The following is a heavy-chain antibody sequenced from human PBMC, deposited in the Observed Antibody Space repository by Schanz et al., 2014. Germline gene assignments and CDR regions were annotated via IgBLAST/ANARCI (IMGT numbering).Heavy chain of an antibody. CDR3: ARGTPFLCDY. CDR2: ISGFGTGA. V-gene: IGHV3-23*04. CDR1: GFSFSNYA. Sequence: EVQLVESGGGLIHPGGSLRLSCAASGFSFSNYALVWVRQPPGKGLEWISGISGFGTGAYYADSVKGRFSISRDNSKNTLYLQMDSLRAEDTAVYYCARGTPFLCDYWGQGTLVTVSS. J-gene: IGHJ4*02. D-gene: IGHD3-16*01.